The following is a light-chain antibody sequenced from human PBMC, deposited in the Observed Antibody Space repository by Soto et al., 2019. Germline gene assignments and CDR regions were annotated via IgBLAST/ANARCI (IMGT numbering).Light chain of an antibody. J-gene: IGLJ1*01. Sequence: QSALTQPASVSGSRGQSITISCTGAGSDVASYNLVSWYQQRPGKAPKLIIYAGTRRPSGVSNRFTGSQPGNTASLTIYRLQAEDEAEYYCCSFTNRNTYVFGPGTKLTVL. V-gene: IGLV2-23*01. CDR3: CSFTNRNTYV. CDR1: GSDVASYNL. CDR2: AGT.